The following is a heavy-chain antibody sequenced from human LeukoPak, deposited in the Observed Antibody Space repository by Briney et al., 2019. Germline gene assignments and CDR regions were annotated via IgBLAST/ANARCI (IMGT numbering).Heavy chain of an antibody. J-gene: IGHJ6*03. Sequence: SETLSLTCTVSGGSISSGSYYWSWIRQPAGKGLEWIGRIYTSGSTNYNPSLKSRVTISVDTSKNQFSLKLSSVTAADTAVYYCARDGGSYGDYYYMDVWGKGTTVTISS. V-gene: IGHV4-61*02. CDR2: IYTSGST. CDR3: ARDGGSYGDYYYMDV. D-gene: IGHD1-26*01. CDR1: GGSISSGSYY.